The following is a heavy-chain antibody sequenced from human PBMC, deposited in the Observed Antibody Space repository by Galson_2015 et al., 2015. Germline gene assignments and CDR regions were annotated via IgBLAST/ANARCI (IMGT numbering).Heavy chain of an antibody. CDR2: ISHDGSYQ. J-gene: IGHJ4*02. Sequence: SLRLSCAASGFTFSSYAMHWVRQTPGKGLEWVALISHDGSYQYYADSVKGRFTISRDTSKNTLFLQMSSLRSEDTAMYFCAKPGARQQVLSHFDDWGQGTLVTVSS. CDR3: AKPGARQQVLSHFDD. D-gene: IGHD6-13*01. CDR1: GFTFSSYA. V-gene: IGHV3-30*18.